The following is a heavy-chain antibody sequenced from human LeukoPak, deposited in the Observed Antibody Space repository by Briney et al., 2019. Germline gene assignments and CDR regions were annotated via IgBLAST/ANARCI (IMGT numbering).Heavy chain of an antibody. V-gene: IGHV1-69*05. CDR1: GGTFSSYA. Sequence: SVTVSFKASGGTFSSYAISWVRQAPGQGLEWMGRIIPIFGTANYAQKFQGRVTITTDESTSTAYMELSSLRSEDTAVYYCARDRCSSTSCLPPNWFDPWGQGTLVTVSS. D-gene: IGHD2-2*01. J-gene: IGHJ5*02. CDR3: ARDRCSSTSCLPPNWFDP. CDR2: IIPIFGTA.